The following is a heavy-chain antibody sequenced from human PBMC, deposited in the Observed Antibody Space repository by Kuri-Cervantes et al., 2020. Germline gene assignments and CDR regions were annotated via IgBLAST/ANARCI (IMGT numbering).Heavy chain of an antibody. V-gene: IGHV4-59*12. Sequence: SETLSLTCTVSGGSISSYYWSWIRQPPGKGLEWIGYIYYSGSTYYNPSLKSRVTISVDTSKNQFSLKLSSVTAADTAVYYCARGAATTGNDYWGQGTLVTVSS. CDR1: GGSISSYY. D-gene: IGHD1-1*01. J-gene: IGHJ4*02. CDR3: ARGAATTGNDY. CDR2: IYYSGST.